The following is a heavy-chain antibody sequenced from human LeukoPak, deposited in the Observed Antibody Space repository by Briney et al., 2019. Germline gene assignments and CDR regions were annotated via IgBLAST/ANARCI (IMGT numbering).Heavy chain of an antibody. D-gene: IGHD2-15*01. V-gene: IGHV3-74*01. CDR1: GFIISGDW. J-gene: IGHJ4*02. Sequence: PGGSLRLSCAVSGFIISGDWMHWVRQAPGKGLVWVSRISSDGTTTNYADSVKGRFTISRDNAKNTLYLQMNSLRAEDTAVYYCASRWSFDYWGQGTLVTVSS. CDR3: ASRWSFDY. CDR2: ISSDGTTT.